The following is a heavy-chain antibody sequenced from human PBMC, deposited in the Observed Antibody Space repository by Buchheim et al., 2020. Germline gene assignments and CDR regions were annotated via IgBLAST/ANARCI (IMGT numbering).Heavy chain of an antibody. V-gene: IGHV4-59*01. CDR3: ARGDCSGGSCYLPHYYGMDV. CDR2: IYYSGST. Sequence: QVQLQESGPGLVKPSETLSLTCTVSGGSISSYYWSWIRQPPGKGLEWIGYIYYSGSTNYNPSLKSRGHIQVDSSKNQFSLKLSSVTAADTAVYYCARGDCSGGSCYLPHYYGMDVWGQETT. D-gene: IGHD2-15*01. J-gene: IGHJ6*02. CDR1: GGSISSYY.